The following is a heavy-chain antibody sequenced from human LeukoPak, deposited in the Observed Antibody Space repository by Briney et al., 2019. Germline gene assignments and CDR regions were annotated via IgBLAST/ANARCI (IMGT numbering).Heavy chain of an antibody. CDR2: ISGSGGST. Sequence: GGSLRLSCAASGFTFSSYAMSWVRQAPGKGLEWVSAISGSGGSTYYADSWEGRFSISRDNTNNTLYLQMNSLRAEDTAVYYCAKDPGAAAGNQGHYWGQGTLVPVSS. D-gene: IGHD6-13*01. CDR3: AKDPGAAAGNQGHY. J-gene: IGHJ4*02. V-gene: IGHV3-23*01. CDR1: GFTFSSYA.